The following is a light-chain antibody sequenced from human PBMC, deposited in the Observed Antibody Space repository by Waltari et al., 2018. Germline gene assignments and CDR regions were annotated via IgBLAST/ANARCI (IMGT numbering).Light chain of an antibody. V-gene: IGKV2-28*01. CDR3: MQPLQTPWT. CDR2: LGS. Sequence: DLVMTQSPLSLPVIPGEPASLSCRSSQSLLHSNGYNYLDWYLQKPGQSPQLLIYLGSDRASGVPDRFSGSGSGTDFTLKISRVEADDVGVYYCMQPLQTPWTFGQGTKVEIK. J-gene: IGKJ1*01. CDR1: QSLLHSNGYNY.